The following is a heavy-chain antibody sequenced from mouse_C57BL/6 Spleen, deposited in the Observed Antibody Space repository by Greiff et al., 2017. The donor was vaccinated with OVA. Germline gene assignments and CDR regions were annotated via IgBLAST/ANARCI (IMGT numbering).Heavy chain of an antibody. V-gene: IGHV1-69*01. Sequence: QVQLQQPGAELVMPGASVKLSCKASGYTFTSYWMHWVKQRPGQGLEWIGEIDPSDSYTNYNQKFKGKSTLTVDKSSSTAYMQLSSLTSEDSAVYFCARGDTTPYYFDYWGQGTTLTVSS. CDR3: ARGDTTPYYFDY. CDR1: GYTFTSYW. CDR2: IDPSDSYT. D-gene: IGHD1-1*01. J-gene: IGHJ2*01.